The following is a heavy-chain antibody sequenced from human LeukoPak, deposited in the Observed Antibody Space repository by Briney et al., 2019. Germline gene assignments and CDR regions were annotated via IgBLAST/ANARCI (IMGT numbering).Heavy chain of an antibody. CDR1: GYTFTGYY. Sequence: ASVKVSCKASGYTFTGYYMHWVRQAPGQGLEWMGWINPNSGGTNYAQKFQGRVTMTRDTSISTAYMELSRLRSDDTAVYYCARDWGESNWFDPWGRGTLVTVSS. CDR3: ARDWGESNWFDP. CDR2: INPNSGGT. D-gene: IGHD3-16*01. J-gene: IGHJ5*02. V-gene: IGHV1-2*02.